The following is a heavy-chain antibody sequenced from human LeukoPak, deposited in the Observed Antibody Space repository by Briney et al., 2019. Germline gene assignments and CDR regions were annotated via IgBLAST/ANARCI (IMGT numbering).Heavy chain of an antibody. J-gene: IGHJ6*03. CDR1: GGSISSYY. Sequence: SETLSLTCTASGGSISSYYWSWIRQPPGKGLEWIGYIYYSGSTNYNPSLKSRVTISVDTSKNQFSLKLSSVTAADTAVYYCARATYYYDSSGYYYPTYYYYYYMDVWGKGTTVTVSS. D-gene: IGHD3-22*01. CDR2: IYYSGST. V-gene: IGHV4-59*01. CDR3: ARATYYYDSSGYYYPTYYYYYYMDV.